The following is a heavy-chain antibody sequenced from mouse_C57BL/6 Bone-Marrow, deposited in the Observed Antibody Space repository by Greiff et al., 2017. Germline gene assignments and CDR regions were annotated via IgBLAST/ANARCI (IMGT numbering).Heavy chain of an antibody. D-gene: IGHD1-1*01. CDR3: AVQYYGSSDRWFAY. V-gene: IGHV2-9*01. Sequence: VKLMESGPGLVAPSQSLSITCTVSGFSFTSSGVDWVRQPPGKGLEWLGVIWGGGSTNYYSALMSRLSISQDNSKSQVFLKMNSLQTDDTAMYYCAVQYYGSSDRWFAYWGQENLDTVSA. CDR2: IWGGGST. CDR1: GFSFTSSG. J-gene: IGHJ3*01.